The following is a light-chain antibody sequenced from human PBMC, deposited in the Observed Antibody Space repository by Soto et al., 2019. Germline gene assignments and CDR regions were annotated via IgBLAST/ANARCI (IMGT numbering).Light chain of an antibody. Sequence: DIQMTQSPSSLSASVGDRVNITCRACLGIINYLAWYQQKPGKVPKLLIYAASTLQSGVSSRFSGSGSGTDFTLTISSLQPEDVATYYCQKYNSAPRTFGQGTKVDIK. J-gene: IGKJ1*01. V-gene: IGKV1-27*01. CDR2: AAS. CDR3: QKYNSAPRT. CDR1: LGIINY.